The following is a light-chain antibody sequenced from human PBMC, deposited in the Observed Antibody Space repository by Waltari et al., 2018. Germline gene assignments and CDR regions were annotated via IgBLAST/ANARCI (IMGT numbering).Light chain of an antibody. Sequence: QSALTQPRSVSGSPGQSVPISCTGTSVGDYNFVSWYQQLPGKVPKLLIYDISKWPSGVPNXFSGSKSGNTASLTISGLQADDEADYYCCSYAGSHTNLIFGGGTRLTVL. V-gene: IGLV2-11*01. J-gene: IGLJ2*01. CDR3: CSYAGSHTNLI. CDR2: DIS. CDR1: SVGDYNF.